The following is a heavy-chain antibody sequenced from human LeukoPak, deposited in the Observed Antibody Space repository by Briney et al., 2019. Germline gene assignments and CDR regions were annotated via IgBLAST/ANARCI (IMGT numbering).Heavy chain of an antibody. Sequence: SETLSLTCSVSGVSISSYYWSWIRQPPGKGLEWIGYISYSGSTSYNPSLKSRVTISADTSKNQFSLRLSSVTAADTAVYYCARDRESSGWIDYWGQGTLVTVSS. CDR1: GVSISSYY. D-gene: IGHD6-19*01. CDR3: ARDRESSGWIDY. CDR2: ISYSGST. V-gene: IGHV4-59*01. J-gene: IGHJ4*02.